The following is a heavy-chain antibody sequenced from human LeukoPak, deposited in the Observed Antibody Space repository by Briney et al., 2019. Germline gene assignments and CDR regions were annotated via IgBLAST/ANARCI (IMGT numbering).Heavy chain of an antibody. V-gene: IGHV3-64D*06. CDR2: ISANGGST. D-gene: IGHD5-24*01. CDR1: GFTFSNHA. CDR3: VQDWVATIVAPRHFDY. J-gene: IGHJ4*02. Sequence: GGSLRLSCSGSGFTFSNHAMHWVRQAPGKRLEYVSGISANGGSTYYADSVKGKFTISRDNSKNTLYPQMSSLRPEDTAVYSCVQDWVATIVAPRHFDYWGQGTLVTVSS.